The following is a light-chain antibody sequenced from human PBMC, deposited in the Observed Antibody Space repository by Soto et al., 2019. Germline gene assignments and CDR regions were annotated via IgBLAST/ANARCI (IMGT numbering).Light chain of an antibody. J-gene: IGLJ2*01. CDR1: SSNIGNNY. CDR2: RNN. V-gene: IGLV1-47*01. Sequence: QSVLTQPPSASGTPGQRVTISCSGSSSNIGNNYVYWYQMVPGTAPKLLIYRNNQRPSGVPDRFSGSRSGTSASLAISELRSEDEADYYCAAWDDSLSGRGVFGGGTKVTVL. CDR3: AAWDDSLSGRGV.